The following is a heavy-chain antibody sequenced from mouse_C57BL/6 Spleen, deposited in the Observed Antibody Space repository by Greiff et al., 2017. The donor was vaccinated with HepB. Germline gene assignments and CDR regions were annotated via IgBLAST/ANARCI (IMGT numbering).Heavy chain of an antibody. CDR1: GYSITSGYY. J-gene: IGHJ3*01. CDR2: ISYDGSN. Sequence: EVQLQESGPGLVKPSQSLSLTCSVTGYSITSGYYWNWIRQFPGNKLEWMGYISYDGSNNYNPSLKNRISITRDTSKNQFFLKLNSVTTEDTATYNCARGSTMVTTGFAYWGQGTLVSVSA. CDR3: ARGSTMVTTGFAY. D-gene: IGHD2-2*01. V-gene: IGHV3-6*01.